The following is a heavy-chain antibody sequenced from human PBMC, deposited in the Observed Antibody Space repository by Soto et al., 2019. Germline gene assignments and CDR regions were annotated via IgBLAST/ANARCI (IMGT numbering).Heavy chain of an antibody. V-gene: IGHV1-8*01. D-gene: IGHD3-10*01. CDR1: GYTFTSYD. Sequence: GASVKVSCKASGYTFTSYDINWVRQATGQGLERMGWMNPNSGNTGYAQKFQGRVTMTRNTSISTAYMELSSLRSEDTAVYYCARGRRDPDYYGSGSYRRGTYYFDYWGQGTLVTVSS. J-gene: IGHJ4*02. CDR2: MNPNSGNT. CDR3: ARGRRDPDYYGSGSYRRGTYYFDY.